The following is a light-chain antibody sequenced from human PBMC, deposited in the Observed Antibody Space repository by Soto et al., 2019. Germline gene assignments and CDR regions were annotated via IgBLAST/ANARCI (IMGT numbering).Light chain of an antibody. Sequence: EIVMTQSPATLSVSPGERATLSCRASQSVNNNLAWYQHKPGQAPRLLIFGASTRATGIPVRFSGSGSGTEFTLTLISLQSEDSAVYYCQHYNNLPLTFGGGTKVEIK. J-gene: IGKJ4*01. CDR2: GAS. CDR1: QSVNNN. CDR3: QHYNNLPLT. V-gene: IGKV3-15*01.